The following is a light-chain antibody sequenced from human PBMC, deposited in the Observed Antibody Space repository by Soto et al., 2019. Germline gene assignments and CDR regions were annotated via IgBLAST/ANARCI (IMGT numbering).Light chain of an antibody. Sequence: VLTQSPGTLSLSPGESASLSCRASQTVSITYLTWYQQKPGQAPRLLIFGASKRATGVPDRFSGSGSGRDFTLTISGLEPEDFAVYYCQQYGSSPLISFGQGTRLEIK. CDR3: QQYGSSPLIS. V-gene: IGKV3-20*01. CDR2: GAS. J-gene: IGKJ5*01. CDR1: QTVSITY.